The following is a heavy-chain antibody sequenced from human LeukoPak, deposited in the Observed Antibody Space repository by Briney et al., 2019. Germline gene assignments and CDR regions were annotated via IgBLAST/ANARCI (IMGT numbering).Heavy chain of an antibody. CDR3: ARGADYSNYVGYFQH. J-gene: IGHJ1*01. CDR2: INHSGST. CDR1: GGSFSGYY. D-gene: IGHD4-11*01. V-gene: IGHV4-34*01. Sequence: SETLSLTCAVYGGSFSGYYWSWIRQPPGKGLEWIGEINHSGSTNYTPSLKSRVTISVDTSKNQFSLKLSSVTAADTAVYYCARGADYSNYVGYFQHWGQGTLVTVSS.